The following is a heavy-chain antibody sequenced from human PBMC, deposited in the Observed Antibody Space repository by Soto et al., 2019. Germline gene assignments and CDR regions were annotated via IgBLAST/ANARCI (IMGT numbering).Heavy chain of an antibody. V-gene: IGHV4-30-2*01. D-gene: IGHD2-2*01. J-gene: IGHJ5*02. CDR1: GGSVNTGGSS. Sequence: QLQLLESGSRLVKPSQTLSLTCAVSGGSVNTGGSSWNWIRQTPATGLECLAYIYRPGHTIYNPSFHCRATITLDEATKQFSLHLSSVTAADTAVYYCARSIVIPSAMFAHWAQGLLVTFSS. CDR2: IYRPGHT. CDR3: ARSIVIPSAMFAH.